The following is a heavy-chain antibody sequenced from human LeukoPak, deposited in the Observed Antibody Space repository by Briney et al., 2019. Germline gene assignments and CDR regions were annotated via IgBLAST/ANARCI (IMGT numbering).Heavy chain of an antibody. J-gene: IGHJ3*02. CDR1: GFTFSSYV. CDR2: ISGNGDNT. CDR3: AKDSGYDYVSAFDT. Sequence: GGSLRLSCAASGFTFSSYVMTWVRQAPGKGLEWVSTISGNGDNTHYADSVKGRFTISRDNSKNTLFLQMDSLRAEDTAVYYCAKDSGYDYVSAFDTWGQGTMVSVSS. V-gene: IGHV3-23*01. D-gene: IGHD5-12*01.